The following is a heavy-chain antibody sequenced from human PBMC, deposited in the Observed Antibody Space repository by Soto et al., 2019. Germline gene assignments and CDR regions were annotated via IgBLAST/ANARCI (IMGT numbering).Heavy chain of an antibody. CDR1: GFTFSSDW. Sequence: EVQLVESGGGLVQPGGSLRLSCAVSGFTFSSDWMHWVRQAPGKGLVWVSRINSDGSSTSYADSVKGRLTISRDNVKNTLYLQMNSLRDDATAVYYCASTVVTGYWGKETLVTVSS. V-gene: IGHV3-74*01. D-gene: IGHD2-15*01. CDR3: ASTVVTGY. J-gene: IGHJ4*02. CDR2: INSDGSST.